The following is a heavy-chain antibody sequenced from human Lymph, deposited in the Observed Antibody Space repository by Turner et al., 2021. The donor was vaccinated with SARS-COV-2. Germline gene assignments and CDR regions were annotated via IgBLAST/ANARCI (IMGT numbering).Heavy chain of an antibody. CDR2: FDPEDGET. CDR1: GYTLTEVS. V-gene: IGHV1-24*01. CDR3: ATGPYDFWSGPSPGYYGMDV. J-gene: IGHJ6*02. D-gene: IGHD3-3*01. Sequence: QVQLVQSGAEVKKPGASVKVSCKVSGYTLTEVSMHWVRQAPGKGLEWMGGFDPEDGETSYAQKFQGRVTMTEDTSTDTAYMELSSLRSEDTAVYYCATGPYDFWSGPSPGYYGMDVWGQGTTVTVSS.